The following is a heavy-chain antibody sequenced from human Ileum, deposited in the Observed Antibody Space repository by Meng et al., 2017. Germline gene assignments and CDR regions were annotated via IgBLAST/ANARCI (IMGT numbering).Heavy chain of an antibody. Sequence: QVQLVQSGPEVKKPGASVTVSCKPSGFIFSSYDINWVRKAPRQGLEWMGWMNPNSGNTGFAQKFQDRITMTRDTSINTAYMELSSLTSEDTAVYYCARRTQSTGTALGYWGQGTLVTVSS. CDR2: MNPNSGNT. CDR1: GFIFSSYD. CDR3: ARRTQSTGTALGY. D-gene: IGHD1-1*01. V-gene: IGHV1-8*01. J-gene: IGHJ4*02.